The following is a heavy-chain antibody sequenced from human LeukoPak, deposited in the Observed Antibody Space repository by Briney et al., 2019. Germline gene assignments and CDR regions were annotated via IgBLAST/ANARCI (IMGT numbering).Heavy chain of an antibody. V-gene: IGHV4-34*01. CDR1: GGSFSGYY. Sequence: SETLSLTCAVYGGSFSGYYWSWIRQPPGKGLEWIGEINHSESTNYNPSLKSRVTISVDTSKNQFSLKLSSVTAADTAVYYCARSLFSYRQGRGGSAFDIWGQGTMVTVSS. CDR3: ARSLFSYRQGRGGSAFDI. J-gene: IGHJ3*02. D-gene: IGHD2-2*01. CDR2: INHSEST.